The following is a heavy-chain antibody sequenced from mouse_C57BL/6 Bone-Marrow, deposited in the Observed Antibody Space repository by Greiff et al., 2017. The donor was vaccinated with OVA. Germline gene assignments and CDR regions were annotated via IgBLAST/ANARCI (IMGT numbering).Heavy chain of an antibody. CDR2: INPYNGGT. CDR1: GYTFTDYY. Sequence: VQLQQSGPVLVKPGASVKMSCKASGYTFTDYYMNWVKQSHGKSLEWIGVINPYNGGTSYNQKFKGKATLTVDKSSSTAYMELNSLTSEDSAVYYCARPNWDVDAMDYWGQGTSVTVSS. J-gene: IGHJ4*01. V-gene: IGHV1-19*01. CDR3: ARPNWDVDAMDY. D-gene: IGHD4-1*02.